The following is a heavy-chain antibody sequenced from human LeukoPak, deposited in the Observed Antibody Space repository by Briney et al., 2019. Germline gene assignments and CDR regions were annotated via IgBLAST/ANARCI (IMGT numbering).Heavy chain of an antibody. CDR2: IIPIFGTA. D-gene: IGHD4-17*01. CDR1: GGTFSSYA. J-gene: IGHJ4*02. CDR3: ARDLNGDSGY. Sequence: ASVKVSCKASGGTFSSYAISWVRQAPGQGLEWMGGIIPIFGTANYARKFQGRVTITADESTSTAYMELSSLRSEDTAVYYCARDLNGDSGYWGQGTLVTVSS. V-gene: IGHV1-69*13.